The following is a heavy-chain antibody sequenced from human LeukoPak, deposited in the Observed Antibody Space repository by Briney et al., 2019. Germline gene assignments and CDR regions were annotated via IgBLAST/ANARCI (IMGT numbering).Heavy chain of an antibody. J-gene: IGHJ6*03. CDR2: IYYSGST. D-gene: IGHD6-6*01. Sequence: SETLSLTCTVSGGSISSGGYYWSWIRQHPGKGLEWIVYIYYSGSTYYNPSLKSRVTISVDTSKNQFSLKLSSVTAADTAVYYCARRLAIAARPTNYYYYMDVWGKGTTVTVSS. CDR1: GGSISSGGYY. V-gene: IGHV4-31*03. CDR3: ARRLAIAARPTNYYYYMDV.